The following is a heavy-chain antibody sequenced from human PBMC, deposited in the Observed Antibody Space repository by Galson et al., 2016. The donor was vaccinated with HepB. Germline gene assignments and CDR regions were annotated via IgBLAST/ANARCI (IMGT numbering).Heavy chain of an antibody. CDR3: VRLEGLYRELEGWDVQL. J-gene: IGHJ1*01. D-gene: IGHD1-26*01. CDR1: GYTFNRYW. Sequence: QSGAEVTKDGASLKISCKASGYTFNRYWIGWVRQTPEKGLEWMGMIFPGDSDTRYSPSFQGQVTISADKSITTAYLQWTTLKTSDTAMYYCVRLEGLYRELEGWDVQLWGQGTPLIVSS. CDR2: IFPGDSDT. V-gene: IGHV5-51*01.